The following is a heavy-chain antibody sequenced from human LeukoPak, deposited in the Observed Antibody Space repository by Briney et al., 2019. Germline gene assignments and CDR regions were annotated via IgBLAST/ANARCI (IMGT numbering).Heavy chain of an antibody. Sequence: SETLSLTCAVSGYSISSGYYWGWIRQPPGKGLEWIGSIYHSGSTYYNPSLKSRVTISVDTSKNQFSLKLSSVTAEDTAVYYCARHSTDGYVRYWGQGALVTVSS. D-gene: IGHD2-2*01. J-gene: IGHJ4*02. CDR1: GYSISSGYY. V-gene: IGHV4-38-2*01. CDR2: IYHSGST. CDR3: ARHSTDGYVRY.